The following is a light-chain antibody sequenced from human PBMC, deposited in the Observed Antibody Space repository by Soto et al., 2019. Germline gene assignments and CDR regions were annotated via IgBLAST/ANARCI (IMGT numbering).Light chain of an antibody. Sequence: DIQMTQSPSTLSASVGDTVTVTCRASQSVSGWLAWYQQKPGEAPKLLIYDASALPRGVPSRFLGRGSGTKFPLTIASLQPDDFANYYCQQYETFSGTFGPGTKVEI. V-gene: IGKV1-5*01. CDR1: QSVSGW. CDR3: QQYETFSGT. CDR2: DAS. J-gene: IGKJ1*01.